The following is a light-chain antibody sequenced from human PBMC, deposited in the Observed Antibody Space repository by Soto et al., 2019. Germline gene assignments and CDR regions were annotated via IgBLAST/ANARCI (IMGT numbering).Light chain of an antibody. CDR2: GAS. V-gene: IGKV3-20*01. CDR3: QQYGTPRSVT. CDR1: QSVDSNY. J-gene: IGKJ5*01. Sequence: IVLTQSPGTLSLSPLEEASVCFMAIQSVDSNYLAWYQQKPGQTPRLIIYGASGRADGIPHRFSGSGFGTDFTLTISKVEPEDFAVYYCQQYGTPRSVTFGQGTRLEIK.